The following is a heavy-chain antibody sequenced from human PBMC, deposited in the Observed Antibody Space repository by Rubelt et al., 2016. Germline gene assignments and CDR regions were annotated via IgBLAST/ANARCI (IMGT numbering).Heavy chain of an antibody. CDR2: ISSSGSTI. J-gene: IGHJ4*02. Sequence: QVQLVESGGGLVKPGGSLRLSCAASGFTFSDYYMSWIRQAPGKGLEWVSYISSSGSTIYYEDSVEGRFTISRDKAKNSQYRQMNSLRAEDTAVYYCARDQPYYDYSCFDYWGQGTLVTVSS. CDR1: GFTFSDYY. V-gene: IGHV3-11*04. D-gene: IGHD3-22*01. CDR3: ARDQPYYDYSCFDY.